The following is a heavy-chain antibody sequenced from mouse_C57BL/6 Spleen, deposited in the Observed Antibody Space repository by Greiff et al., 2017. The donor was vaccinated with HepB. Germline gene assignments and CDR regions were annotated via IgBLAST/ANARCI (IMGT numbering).Heavy chain of an antibody. CDR1: GYTFTSYW. Sequence: QVQLQQSGAELVKPGASVKMSCKASGYTFTSYWITWVKQRPGQGLEWIGDIYPGSGSTNYNEKFKSKATLTVDTSSSTAYMQLSSLTSEDSAVYYCARWGNLGGSSYDWYFDVWGTGTTVTVSS. CDR2: IYPGSGST. D-gene: IGHD1-1*01. V-gene: IGHV1-55*01. CDR3: ARWGNLGGSSYDWYFDV. J-gene: IGHJ1*03.